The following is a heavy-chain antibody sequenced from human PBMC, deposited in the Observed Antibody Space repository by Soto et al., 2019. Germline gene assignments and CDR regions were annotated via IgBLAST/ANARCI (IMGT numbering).Heavy chain of an antibody. CDR2: IYYSGST. V-gene: IGHV4-59*01. J-gene: IGHJ4*02. CDR1: GGSISNYY. Sequence: SETLSLTCTVSGGSISNYYWSWIRQPPGKGLEWIGYIYYSGSTNYNPSLKSRVTISVDTSKNQFSLKVSSVTAADTAVYYCARDLAVAGTGYFDSWGQGTLVTVSS. CDR3: ARDLAVAGTGYFDS. D-gene: IGHD6-19*01.